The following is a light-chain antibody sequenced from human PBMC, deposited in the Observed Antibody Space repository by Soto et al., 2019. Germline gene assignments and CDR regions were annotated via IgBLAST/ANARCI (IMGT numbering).Light chain of an antibody. CDR1: SSDVGCYNL. V-gene: IGLV2-23*01. Sequence: QSALTQPASVSGSPGQSITISCTGTSSDVGCYNLVSWYQQHPGKAPKLMIYEGSKRPSGVSDRFSGSKSGNTASLTISGLQAEDETDYYCCSYAGSGTYVFGTGTKLTVL. CDR2: EGS. J-gene: IGLJ1*01. CDR3: CSYAGSGTYV.